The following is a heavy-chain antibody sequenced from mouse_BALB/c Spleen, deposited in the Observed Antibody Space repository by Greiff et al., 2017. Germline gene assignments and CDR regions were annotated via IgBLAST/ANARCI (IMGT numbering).Heavy chain of an antibody. D-gene: IGHD2-14*01. Sequence: EVKVEESGGGLVKPGGSLKLSCAASGFTFSDYYMYWVRQTPEKRLEWVATISDGGSYTYYPDSVKGRFTISRDKAKNNLDLQRSSLKSEDTAMYYCERDTYYRYDGSYWYFDVWGEGTTVTGSS. J-gene: IGHJ1*01. CDR2: ISDGGSYT. CDR1: GFTFSDYY. V-gene: IGHV5-4*02. CDR3: ERDTYYRYDGSYWYFDV.